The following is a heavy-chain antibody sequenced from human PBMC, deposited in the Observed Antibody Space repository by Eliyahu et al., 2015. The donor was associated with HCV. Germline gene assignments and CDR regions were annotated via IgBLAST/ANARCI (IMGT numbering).Heavy chain of an antibody. D-gene: IGHD3-3*02. CDR1: GCXXSSSSYY. CDR3: ASPAFASDGMDV. J-gene: IGHJ6*04. CDR2: KYYRGST. V-gene: IGHV4-39*01. Sequence: QLQLQESGPGLVKPSETLSLTCTVSGCXXSSSSYYWGWIRQPPGXGLEWIGGKYYRGSTXYNPSLKSRVTIXVDTSKNQFSLKLSSVTAADTAVYYCASPAFASDGMDVWGKGTTVTVSS.